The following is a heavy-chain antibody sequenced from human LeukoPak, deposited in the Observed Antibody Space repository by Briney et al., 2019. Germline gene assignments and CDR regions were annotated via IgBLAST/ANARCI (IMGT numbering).Heavy chain of an antibody. CDR2: INPNSGGT. D-gene: IGHD3-3*01. CDR1: GYTFTGYY. V-gene: IGHV1-2*02. CDR3: ARQSTVNYDFWSGYYTGGPWFDP. Sequence: ASVKVSCKASGYTFTGYYMHWVRQAPGQGLEWMGWINPNSGGTNYAQKFQGRVTMTRDTSISTAYMELSRLRSDDTAVYYCARQSTVNYDFWSGYYTGGPWFDPWGQGTLVTVSS. J-gene: IGHJ5*02.